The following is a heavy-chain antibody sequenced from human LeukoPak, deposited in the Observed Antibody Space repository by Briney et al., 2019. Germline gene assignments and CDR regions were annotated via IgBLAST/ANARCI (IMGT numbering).Heavy chain of an antibody. D-gene: IGHD5-12*01. V-gene: IGHV4-61*10. J-gene: IGHJ6*03. Sequence: SETLSLTCTVSGGSISSGSYYWSWIRQPAGKGLEWIGYIYYSGSTNYNPSLKSRVTISVDTSKNQFSLKLSSVTAADTAVYYCARGVVATVRYYYYYMDVWGKGTTVTVSS. CDR3: ARGVVATVRYYYYYMDV. CDR1: GGSISSGSYY. CDR2: IYYSGST.